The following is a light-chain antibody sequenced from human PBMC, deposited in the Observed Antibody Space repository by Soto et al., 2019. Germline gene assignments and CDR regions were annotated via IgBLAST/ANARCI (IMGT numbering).Light chain of an antibody. Sequence: EIVLTQSPGTLSLSPGERATLSCRASQSVSSTYLAWYQQKPGQAPRLLIYGASSRATGIPVRFSGSGSGTDFTITISRLEPEDFAVYYCQHYVSFTWTFGQGTKVEIK. J-gene: IGKJ1*01. CDR3: QHYVSFTWT. V-gene: IGKV3-20*01. CDR2: GAS. CDR1: QSVSSTY.